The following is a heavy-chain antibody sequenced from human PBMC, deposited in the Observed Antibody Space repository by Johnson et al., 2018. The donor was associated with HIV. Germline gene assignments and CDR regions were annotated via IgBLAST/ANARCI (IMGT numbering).Heavy chain of an antibody. CDR3: ARAMTTVSTWAFDI. CDR2: IWYDGSNK. D-gene: IGHD4-17*01. V-gene: IGHV3-30*19. Sequence: QVQLLESGGGVVQPGRSLRLSCAASGFTFSSYGMHWVRQAPGKGLEWVAVIWYDGSNKYYADSVKGRFTISRDNSKNTLYLQMNSLRAEDTAVYYCARAMTTVSTWAFDIWGQGTMVTVSS. J-gene: IGHJ3*02. CDR1: GFTFSSYG.